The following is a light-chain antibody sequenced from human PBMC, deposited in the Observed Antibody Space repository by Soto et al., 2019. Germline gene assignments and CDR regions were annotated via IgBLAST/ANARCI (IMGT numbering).Light chain of an antibody. Sequence: SYELTQPPSVSVSPGQTARITCSGDALPKQYAYWYQQKPGQAPVLVIYKDSERPTGIPERFSGSRSGTTVTLTISGVQDEDEADYYCQSADSSGLVFGGGTKLTVL. CDR1: ALPKQY. J-gene: IGLJ2*01. CDR2: KDS. CDR3: QSADSSGLV. V-gene: IGLV3-25*03.